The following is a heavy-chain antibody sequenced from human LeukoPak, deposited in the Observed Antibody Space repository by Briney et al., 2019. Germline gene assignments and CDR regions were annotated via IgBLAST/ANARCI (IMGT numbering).Heavy chain of an antibody. Sequence: SETLSLTCAVYGGSFSGYYWSWIRQPPGRGLEWIGEINHSGSTNYNPSLKSRVTISVDTSKNQFSLKLSSVTAADTAVYYCARGGYYWGQGTLVTVSS. CDR3: ARGGYY. V-gene: IGHV4-34*01. CDR1: GGSFSGYY. D-gene: IGHD6-25*01. CDR2: INHSGST. J-gene: IGHJ4*02.